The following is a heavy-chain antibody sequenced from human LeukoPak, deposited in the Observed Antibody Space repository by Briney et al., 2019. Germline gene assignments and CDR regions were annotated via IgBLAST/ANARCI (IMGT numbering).Heavy chain of an antibody. CDR1: GGSISSSTRY. D-gene: IGHD5-12*01. Sequence: SETLSLTCTVSGGSISSSTRYWGWIRQPPGKGLEWIGSIYYSGTTYYNPSLKSRVTISVDTSKNQFSLKLSSVTAADTAVYYCARKVSATWYFDLWGRGTLVTVSS. J-gene: IGHJ2*01. CDR3: ARKVSATWYFDL. V-gene: IGHV4-39*01. CDR2: IYYSGTT.